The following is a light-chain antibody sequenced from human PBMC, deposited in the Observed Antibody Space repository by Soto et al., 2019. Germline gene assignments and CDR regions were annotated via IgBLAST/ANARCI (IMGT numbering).Light chain of an antibody. CDR1: QSVSSRY. V-gene: IGKV3-20*01. Sequence: IILRHSPCTLSLSPVERATLSFMSSQSVSSRYLAWYQQKPGQAPRLLIYGASSRATGIPDRFSGSGSGTDFTLTISRLEPEDFAVYYCQQYDNSAWTFGQGTKVDIK. J-gene: IGKJ1*01. CDR2: GAS. CDR3: QQYDNSAWT.